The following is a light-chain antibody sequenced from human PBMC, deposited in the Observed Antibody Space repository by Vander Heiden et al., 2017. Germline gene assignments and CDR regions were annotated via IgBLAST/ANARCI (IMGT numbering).Light chain of an antibody. J-gene: IGKJ1*01. CDR1: QSVGSN. V-gene: IGKV3-15*01. Sequence: EIVMTQSPATLSASPGESATLSCRASQSVGSNLAWYQQKPDQAPRLLIYGASTRATGIPARFSGSGSGTEFTLTISSLQSEDFAVYYCQQSNNWPRTFGQGTKVEIK. CDR2: GAS. CDR3: QQSNNWPRT.